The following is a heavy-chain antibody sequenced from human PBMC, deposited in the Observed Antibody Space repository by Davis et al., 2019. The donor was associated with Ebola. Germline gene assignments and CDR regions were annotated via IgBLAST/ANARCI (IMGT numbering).Heavy chain of an antibody. CDR1: AGSLSSYY. J-gene: IGHJ4*02. CDR3: ATLRSGFDY. V-gene: IGHV4-59*01. CDR2: IYYSGST. D-gene: IGHD6-19*01. Sequence: SETLSLTCTVSAGSLSSYYWSWIRQPPGQGLACLGYIYYSGSTNYNPSLKSPLTISVDTSKNQFSLKLSSVTAADTAVYYCATLRSGFDYWGQGTLVTVSS.